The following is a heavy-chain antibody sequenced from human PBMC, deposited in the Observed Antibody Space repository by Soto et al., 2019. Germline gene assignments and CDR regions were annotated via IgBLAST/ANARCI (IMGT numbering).Heavy chain of an antibody. D-gene: IGHD3-10*01. Sequence: EVQLLESGGGSVLPGGSLRLSCAASGFAFTSYPMTWVRQAPGKGLEWVSGISGGGTYTYYADSVKGRFAISRDNSKTTLYLQMDSLRAEHTAVYYCAKMFYYGSGSYYSVEYFDYWGQGTLVTVSS. CDR2: ISGGGTYT. V-gene: IGHV3-23*01. CDR1: GFAFTSYP. CDR3: AKMFYYGSGSYYSVEYFDY. J-gene: IGHJ4*02.